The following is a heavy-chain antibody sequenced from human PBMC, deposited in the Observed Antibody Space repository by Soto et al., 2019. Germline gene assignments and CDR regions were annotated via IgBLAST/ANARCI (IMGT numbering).Heavy chain of an antibody. CDR1: GGSISSSSYY. J-gene: IGHJ4*02. CDR3: ARQDRAAAEGFYFDY. V-gene: IGHV4-39*01. D-gene: IGHD6-13*01. Sequence: QLQLQESGPGLVKPSETLSLTCTVSGGSISSSSYYWGWIRQPPGKGLEWIGSIYYSGSTYYNPSLKSRVTISVDTSKNQFSLKPSSVTAADTAVYYCARQDRAAAEGFYFDYWGQGTLVTVSS. CDR2: IYYSGST.